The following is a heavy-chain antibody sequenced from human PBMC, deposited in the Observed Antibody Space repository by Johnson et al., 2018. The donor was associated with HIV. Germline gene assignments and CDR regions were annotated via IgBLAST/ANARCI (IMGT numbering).Heavy chain of an antibody. J-gene: IGHJ3*02. CDR2: IGTAGDT. V-gene: IGHV3-13*01. D-gene: IGHD3-10*01. Sequence: VQLVESGGGVVQPGGSLRLSCAASGFTFSSYDMHWVRQATGKGLEWVSAIGTAGDTYYPGSVKGRFTISRDNSKNTLYLQMNSLRAEDTAVYYCASTGSGSDDAFDIWGQGTMVTVSS. CDR1: GFTFSSYD. CDR3: ASTGSGSDDAFDI.